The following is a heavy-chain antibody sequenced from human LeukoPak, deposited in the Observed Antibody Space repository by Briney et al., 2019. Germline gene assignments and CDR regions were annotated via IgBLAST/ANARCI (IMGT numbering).Heavy chain of an antibody. Sequence: GGSLRPSCAASGFTVSSSNYMNWVRQAPGKGLEWVSGICTGGTTYYTDSVKGRFTISRDNPNNTLYLQMHSLRAEDTAVYYCAREISRFGIWGQGTLDTVSS. D-gene: IGHD3-16*01. CDR2: ICTGGTT. J-gene: IGHJ4*02. CDR1: GFTVSSSNY. V-gene: IGHV3-66*01. CDR3: AREISRFGI.